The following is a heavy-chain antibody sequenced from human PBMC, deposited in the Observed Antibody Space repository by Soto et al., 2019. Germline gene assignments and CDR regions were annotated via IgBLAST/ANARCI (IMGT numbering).Heavy chain of an antibody. CDR1: GGSVNSGAYH. J-gene: IGHJ6*02. CDR3: ARGSAGRFLGVYYGVDV. V-gene: IGHV4-31*03. Sequence: QVQLQESGPGLVKPSQPLSLTCTVSGGSVNSGAYHWNWIRQHPGKGLDWIGYIYYNGDTSYNSSLRSRSNISIDTSKNQFSLTLTSVAAADTAVYFCARGSAGRFLGVYYGVDVWGPGTMVTVSS. CDR2: IYYNGDT. D-gene: IGHD3-3*01.